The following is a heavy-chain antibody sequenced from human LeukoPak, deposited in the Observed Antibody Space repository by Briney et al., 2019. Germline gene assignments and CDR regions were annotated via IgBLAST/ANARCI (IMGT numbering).Heavy chain of an antibody. Sequence: SQTLSLTCTVSGGSISSGGYYWSWIRQHPGKGLEWIGYIYYSGSTYYNPSLKSRVTISADTSKNQFSLKLSSVTAADTAVYYCARSNSGTQDYWGQGTLVTVSS. J-gene: IGHJ4*02. CDR1: GGSISSGGYY. V-gene: IGHV4-31*03. CDR3: ARSNSGTQDY. D-gene: IGHD3-10*01. CDR2: IYYSGST.